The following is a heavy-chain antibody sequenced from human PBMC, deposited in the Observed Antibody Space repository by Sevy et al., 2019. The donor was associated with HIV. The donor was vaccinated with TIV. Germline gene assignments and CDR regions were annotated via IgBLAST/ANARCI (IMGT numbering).Heavy chain of an antibody. Sequence: GGSLRLSCAASGFTFSSYGMHWVRQAPGKGLEWVAFIRYDGSNKYYANSVKGRFTISRDNSKNTLYLQMNSLRAEDTAVYYCAKDYDFWSGYSTHFDYWGQGTLVTVSS. V-gene: IGHV3-30*02. CDR2: IRYDGSNK. D-gene: IGHD3-3*01. J-gene: IGHJ4*02. CDR3: AKDYDFWSGYSTHFDY. CDR1: GFTFSSYG.